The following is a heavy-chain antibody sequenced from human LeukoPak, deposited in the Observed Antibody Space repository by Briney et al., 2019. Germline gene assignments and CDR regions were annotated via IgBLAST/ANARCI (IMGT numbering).Heavy chain of an antibody. D-gene: IGHD3-22*01. J-gene: IGHJ3*02. CDR1: GYTFTSYG. CDR2: ISAYNGNT. CDR3: ARGNYYDSSGYYSGGAFDI. Sequence: ASVKVSCKASGYTFTSYGISWVRQAPGQGLEWMGWISAYNGNTNYAQKLQGRVTMTTDTSTSTAYMELRSLRSDDTAVYYCARGNYYDSSGYYSGGAFDIWGQGTMVTVSS. V-gene: IGHV1-18*01.